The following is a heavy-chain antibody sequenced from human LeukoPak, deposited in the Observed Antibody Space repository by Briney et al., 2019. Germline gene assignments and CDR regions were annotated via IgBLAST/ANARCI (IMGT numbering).Heavy chain of an antibody. Sequence: GGSLRLSCAASGFTFSSYGMHWVRQAPGKGLEWVAVISYDGSNKYYADSVKGRFTISRDNSKNTLYLQMNSLRAEDTAVYYCARAMGRWGLHFDYWGQGTLVTVSS. CDR1: GFTFSSYG. V-gene: IGHV3-30*03. CDR3: ARAMGRWGLHFDY. J-gene: IGHJ4*02. D-gene: IGHD3-16*01. CDR2: ISYDGSNK.